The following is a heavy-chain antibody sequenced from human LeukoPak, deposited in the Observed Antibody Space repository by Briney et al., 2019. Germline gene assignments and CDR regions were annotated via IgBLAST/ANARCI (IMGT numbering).Heavy chain of an antibody. J-gene: IGHJ4*02. V-gene: IGHV1-24*01. CDR1: GYTLTELS. CDR2: FDPEDGET. CDR3: ARERELRPPYFDY. Sequence: ASVKVSCKVSGYTLTELSMHWVRQAPGKGLEWMGGFDPEDGETIYAQKFQGRVTMTRDTSTSTVYMELSSLRSEDTAVYYCARERELRPPYFDYWGQGTLVTVSS. D-gene: IGHD1-26*01.